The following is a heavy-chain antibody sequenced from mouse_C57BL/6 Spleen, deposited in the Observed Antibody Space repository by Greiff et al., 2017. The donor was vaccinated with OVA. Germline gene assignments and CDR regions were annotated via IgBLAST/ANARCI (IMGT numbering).Heavy chain of an antibody. CDR1: GYSITSGYY. CDR3: ARRDYGSLYFDY. D-gene: IGHD1-1*01. CDR2: ISYDGSN. Sequence: EVQLQESGPGLVKPSQSLSLTCSVTGYSITSGYYWNWIRQFPGNKLEWMGYISYDGSNNYNPSLKNRISITRDTSKNQFFLKLNSVTTEDTATYYCARRDYGSLYFDYWGQGTTLTVSS. J-gene: IGHJ2*01. V-gene: IGHV3-6*01.